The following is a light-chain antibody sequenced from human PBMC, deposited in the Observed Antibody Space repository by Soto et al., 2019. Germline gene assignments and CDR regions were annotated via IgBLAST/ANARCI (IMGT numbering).Light chain of an antibody. V-gene: IGKV3D-15*01. Sequence: EMVLTQSPATLSVSPGGRATLSCRASQSVSTNLALYQQKPGQAPRLLIYDASTRATAIPARFSGSGSGTEFTLTISSLQSEDFAVYYCQHHNTWPPVYTFGQGTKLEIK. J-gene: IGKJ2*01. CDR1: QSVSTN. CDR2: DAS. CDR3: QHHNTWPPVYT.